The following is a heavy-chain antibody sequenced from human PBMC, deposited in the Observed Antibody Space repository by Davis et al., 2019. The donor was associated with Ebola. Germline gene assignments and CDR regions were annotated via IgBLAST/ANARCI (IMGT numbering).Heavy chain of an antibody. Sequence: GESLKISCAASGFTFSSYAMHWVRQAPGKGLEWVALISYDGSNKYYADSVKGRFTISRDNSKNTLYLQMNSLKTEDTAVYYCTTGSYYYDSSGYYYFDYWGQGTLVTVSS. CDR1: GFTFSSYA. D-gene: IGHD3-22*01. V-gene: IGHV3-30*04. J-gene: IGHJ4*02. CDR3: TTGSYYYDSSGYYYFDY. CDR2: ISYDGSNK.